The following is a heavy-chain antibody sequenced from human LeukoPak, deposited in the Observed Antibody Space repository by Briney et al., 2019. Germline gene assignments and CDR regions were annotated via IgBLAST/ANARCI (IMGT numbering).Heavy chain of an antibody. V-gene: IGHV4-31*03. CDR2: IYYSGST. CDR1: GGSISSGGYY. CDR3: ARLLDYFDY. Sequence: SETLSLTCTVSGGSISSGGYYWSWIRQHPGKGLEWIGYIYYSGSTYYNPSLRSRVIMPVDTSKNQFSLKLSSVTTADTAVYYCARLLDYFDYWGQGTLVTVSS. J-gene: IGHJ4*02.